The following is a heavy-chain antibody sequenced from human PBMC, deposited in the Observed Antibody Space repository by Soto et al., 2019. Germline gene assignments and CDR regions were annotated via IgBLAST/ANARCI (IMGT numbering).Heavy chain of an antibody. Sequence: EVQLVESGGGLVTPGGSLRLSCAASGFTFSSYSMNWVRQAPGKGLEWVSSISSSSSYIYYADSVKGRFTISRDNAKNSLYLQMNSLRAEDTAVYYCARVGGQLVPGFDYWGQGTLVTVSS. V-gene: IGHV3-21*01. CDR3: ARVGGQLVPGFDY. J-gene: IGHJ4*02. CDR1: GFTFSSYS. D-gene: IGHD6-6*01. CDR2: ISSSSSYI.